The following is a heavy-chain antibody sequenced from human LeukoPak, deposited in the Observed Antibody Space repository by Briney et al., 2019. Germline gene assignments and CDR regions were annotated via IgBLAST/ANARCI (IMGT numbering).Heavy chain of an antibody. CDR1: GFTFSSYG. CDR3: AREEDGSGINY. J-gene: IGHJ4*02. D-gene: IGHD3-10*01. CDR2: IGYDGSNK. V-gene: IGHV3-33*01. Sequence: GGSLSLSCAASGFTFSSYGMHWAREAPGKGLEWVAVIGYDGSNKYYADSVKGRFTISRDNSKNTLYLQMNSLRAEDTAVYYCAREEDGSGINYWGQGTLVTVS.